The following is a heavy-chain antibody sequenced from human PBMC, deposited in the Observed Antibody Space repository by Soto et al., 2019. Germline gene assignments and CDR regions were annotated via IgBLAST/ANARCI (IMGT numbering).Heavy chain of an antibody. CDR2: IYYSGST. Sequence: SETLSLTCTVSGGSISSGDYYWSWIRQPPGKGLEWIGYIYYSGSTYYNPSLQSRVTISVDTSTNQLSIKLSSVTAADTAVYYCARLGAYYDSSGPWLFGYWGQGTLVTFSS. J-gene: IGHJ4*02. D-gene: IGHD3-22*01. CDR1: GGSISSGDYY. V-gene: IGHV4-30-4*02. CDR3: ARLGAYYDSSGPWLFGY.